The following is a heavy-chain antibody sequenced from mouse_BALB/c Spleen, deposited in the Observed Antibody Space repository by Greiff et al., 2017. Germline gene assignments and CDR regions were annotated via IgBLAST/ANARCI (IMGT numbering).Heavy chain of an antibody. D-gene: IGHD2-2*01. Sequence: EVKVVESGGGLVQPGGSLKLSCAASGFTFSSYGMSWVRQTPDKRLELVATINSNGGSTYYPDSVKGRFTISRDNAKNTLYLQMSSLKSEDTAMYYCARRGQYGYDDYWGQGTTRTVSS. J-gene: IGHJ2*01. CDR2: INSNGGST. CDR3: ARRGQYGYDDY. CDR1: GFTFSSYG. V-gene: IGHV5-6-3*01.